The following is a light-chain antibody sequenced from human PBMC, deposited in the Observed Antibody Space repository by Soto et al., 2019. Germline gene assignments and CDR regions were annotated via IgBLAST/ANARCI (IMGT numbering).Light chain of an antibody. CDR2: DAS. CDR3: QQRSNWLLT. Sequence: EIVLTQSPATLSLSPGERATLSCGASQSVSSYLAWYQQKPGQPPRLLIYDASNRATGIPARFSGSGSGTDFTLTISSLEPEDFAVYYCQQRSNWLLTFGGGTKVEIK. V-gene: IGKV3-11*01. CDR1: QSVSSY. J-gene: IGKJ4*01.